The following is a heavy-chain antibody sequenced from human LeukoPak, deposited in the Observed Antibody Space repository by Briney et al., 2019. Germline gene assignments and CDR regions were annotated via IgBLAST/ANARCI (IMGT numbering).Heavy chain of an antibody. Sequence: APVKVSCKASGYTFTSYGISWVRQAPGQGLEWMGWISAYNGNTNYAQKLQGRVTMTTDTSTSTAYMELRSLRSDDTAVYYCARDIYCSSTSCYDYWGQGTLVTVSS. CDR3: ARDIYCSSTSCYDY. V-gene: IGHV1-18*01. D-gene: IGHD2-2*01. CDR1: GYTFTSYG. CDR2: ISAYNGNT. J-gene: IGHJ4*02.